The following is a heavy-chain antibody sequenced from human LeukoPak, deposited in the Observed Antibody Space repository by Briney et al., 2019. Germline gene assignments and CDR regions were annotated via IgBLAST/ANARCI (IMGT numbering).Heavy chain of an antibody. J-gene: IGHJ3*02. Sequence: PGGSLRLSCAASGFTFSSYSMNWVRQAPGKGLEWVSSISSSSSYIYYADSVKGRFTISRDNAKNSLYLQMNSLRAEDTAVYYRARVAWGNDAFDIWGQGTMVTVSS. D-gene: IGHD1-26*01. V-gene: IGHV3-21*01. CDR1: GFTFSSYS. CDR3: ARVAWGNDAFDI. CDR2: ISSSSSYI.